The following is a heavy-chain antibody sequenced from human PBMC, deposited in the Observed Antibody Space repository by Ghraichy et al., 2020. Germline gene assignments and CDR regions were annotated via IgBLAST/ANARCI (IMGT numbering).Heavy chain of an antibody. V-gene: IGHV2-70*01. CDR1: GFSLSSSGMC. CDR3: GRTQYSSYKIDY. CDR2: IDWDDDK. J-gene: IGHJ4*02. Sequence: SGPTLVKPTQTLTLTCTFSGFSLSSSGMCVSWIRQPPGKALEWLALIDWDDDKYYRTSLKTRLAISKDTSRNRVVLTVTNVDPVDTATYYCGRTQYSSYKIDYWGQGTLVTVSS. D-gene: IGHD6-6*01.